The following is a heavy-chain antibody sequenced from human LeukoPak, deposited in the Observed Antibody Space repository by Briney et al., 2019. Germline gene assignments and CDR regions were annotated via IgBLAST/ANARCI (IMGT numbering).Heavy chain of an antibody. CDR2: VTWDGGSS. J-gene: IGHJ4*02. CDR3: AKVARSKQWVHYLDF. Sequence: GGSLRLSCTASGFTFDDYAVHWVRQAPGKGLEWVSLVTWDGGSSNFTDSVKGRFTISRDNSRNSLYLQMNNLQGEDTAMYFCAKVARSKQWVHYLDFWGQGTLVTVSS. D-gene: IGHD6-19*01. V-gene: IGHV3-43D*03. CDR1: GFTFDDYA.